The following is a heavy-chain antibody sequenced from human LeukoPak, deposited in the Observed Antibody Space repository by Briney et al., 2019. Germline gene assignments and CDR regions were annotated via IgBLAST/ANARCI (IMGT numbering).Heavy chain of an antibody. CDR1: GFTFSSYA. J-gene: IGHJ1*01. V-gene: IGHV3-48*04. CDR3: VRDGAVVTSGSYPWRYFQY. CDR2: ICHTGSIT. Sequence: GGSLRLSCAASGFTFSSYAMSWVRHAPGKGLEWVSYICHTGSITDYADSVKGRFTISRDNAKNSLYLQVNTLRAEDTAVYYCVRDGAVVTSGSYPWRYFQYWGQGTLVTVSS. D-gene: IGHD3-10*01.